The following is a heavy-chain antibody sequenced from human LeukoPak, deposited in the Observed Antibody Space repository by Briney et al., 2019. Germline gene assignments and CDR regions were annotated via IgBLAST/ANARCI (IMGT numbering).Heavy chain of an antibody. CDR3: AKESARVARGEFAP. J-gene: IGHJ5*02. D-gene: IGHD3-10*01. Sequence: GGSLRLSCAASVYTLSIYATSWVPEAPGKGRECGSLIVGSGGSTYNADSVKGRFTISTDNSQNTLYLQINSLRAQDTAVYYCAKESARVARGEFAPSGQGALVTASS. CDR1: VYTLSIYA. CDR2: IVGSGGST. V-gene: IGHV3-23*01.